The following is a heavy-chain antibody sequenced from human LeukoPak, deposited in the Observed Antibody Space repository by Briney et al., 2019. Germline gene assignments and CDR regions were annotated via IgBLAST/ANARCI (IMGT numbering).Heavy chain of an antibody. D-gene: IGHD5-24*01. CDR2: TGLNSVNT. V-gene: IGHV3-23*01. CDR3: AKGDGIGKHPTRAYYFDT. Sequence: PGGSLRLSCAASGFTFSRHAMSWVRQAPGKGLEWVSTTGLNSVNTLCAESVQGRFSISRDNSRNTLDLQMDNLRVDDTAVYYCAKGDGIGKHPTRAYYFDTWGQGTLVTVSS. CDR1: GFTFSRHA. J-gene: IGHJ4*02.